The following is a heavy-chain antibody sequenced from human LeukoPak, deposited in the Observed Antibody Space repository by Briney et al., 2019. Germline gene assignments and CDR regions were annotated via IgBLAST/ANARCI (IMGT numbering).Heavy chain of an antibody. CDR3: ARDRVYSSGWYVYYYYMDV. CDR2: IYSGGST. D-gene: IGHD6-19*01. V-gene: IGHV3-53*01. Sequence: PGGSLRLSCAASGFTVSSNYMSWVRQAPGKGLEWVSVIYSGGSTYYADSVKGRFTISRDNSKNTLYLQMNSLRAEDTAVYYCARDRVYSSGWYVYYYYMDVWGKGTTVTISS. J-gene: IGHJ6*03. CDR1: GFTVSSNY.